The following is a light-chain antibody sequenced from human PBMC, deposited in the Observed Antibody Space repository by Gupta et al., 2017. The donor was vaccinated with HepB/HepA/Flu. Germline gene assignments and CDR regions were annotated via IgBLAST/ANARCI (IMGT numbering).Light chain of an antibody. CDR2: EVS. V-gene: IGKV2-30*01. CDR3: VQGKHWPYT. Sequence: ASISFRSSQSLVYTDGNTYLSWLQQRPGQSPRRLIYEVSSRDSGVPDRFSGSGSGTDFTLIISRVEAEDVGVYYCVQGKHWPYTFGQGTKMEIK. CDR1: QSLVYTDGNTY. J-gene: IGKJ2*01.